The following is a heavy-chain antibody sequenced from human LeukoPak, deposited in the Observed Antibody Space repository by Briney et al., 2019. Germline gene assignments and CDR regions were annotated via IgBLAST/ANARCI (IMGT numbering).Heavy chain of an antibody. CDR3: ARTTSGCIDY. J-gene: IGHJ4*02. D-gene: IGHD6-19*01. CDR2: INSDGSSI. Sequence: PGGSLRLSCAASGFTFSSYWMHWVRQAPGKGLVWVSRINSDGSSISYADSVKGRFTIPRDNAKNTLYLQMNSLRGEDTAVYYCARTTSGCIDYWGQGTLVTVSS. CDR1: GFTFSSYW. V-gene: IGHV3-74*01.